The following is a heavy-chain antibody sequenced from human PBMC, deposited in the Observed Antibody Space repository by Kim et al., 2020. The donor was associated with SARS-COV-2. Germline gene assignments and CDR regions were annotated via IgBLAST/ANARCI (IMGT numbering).Heavy chain of an antibody. V-gene: IGHV3-23*01. CDR1: GFSFKNYV. CDR2: ISESGRNT. Sequence: GGSLRLSCGASGFSFKNYVMIWVRQAPGRGLEWVSSISESGRNTYYADSVKGRFTISRDNSIDTLYLQMNSLRVDDTAIYYCAKRKAEAGTGYDCWGQGTLVTVSP. J-gene: IGHJ4*02. D-gene: IGHD6-13*01. CDR3: AKRKAEAGTGYDC.